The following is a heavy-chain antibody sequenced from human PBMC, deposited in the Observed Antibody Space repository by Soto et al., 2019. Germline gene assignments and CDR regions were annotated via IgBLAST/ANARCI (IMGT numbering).Heavy chain of an antibody. V-gene: IGHV4-59*08. Sequence: SETLCLTCTVSGGSIISYYWSWIRQPPGKGLEWIGYIYYSGSTNYNPSLKSRVTISVDTSKNQFSLKLSSVTAADTAVYYCARRYCGTLDYWGQGTLGTVPS. J-gene: IGHJ4*02. CDR3: ARRYCGTLDY. D-gene: IGHD1-26*01. CDR2: IYYSGST. CDR1: GGSIISYY.